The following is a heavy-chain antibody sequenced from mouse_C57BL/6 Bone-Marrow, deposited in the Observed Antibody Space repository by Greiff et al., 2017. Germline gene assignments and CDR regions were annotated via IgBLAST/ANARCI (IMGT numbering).Heavy chain of an antibody. CDR2: IDPETGGT. D-gene: IGHD1-1*01. V-gene: IGHV1-15*01. J-gene: IGHJ3*01. Sequence: QVQLQQSGAELVRPGASVTLSCKASGYTFTDYEMHWVKQTPVHGLEWIGAIDPETGGTAYNQKFKGKAILTADKSSSTAYMELRSLTSEDSAVYYCTGRGGSSFFAYWGQGTLVTVSA. CDR3: TGRGGSSFFAY. CDR1: GYTFTDYE.